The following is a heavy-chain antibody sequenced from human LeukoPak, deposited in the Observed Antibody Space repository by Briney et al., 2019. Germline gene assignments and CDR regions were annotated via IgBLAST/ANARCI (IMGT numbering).Heavy chain of an antibody. Sequence: GASVKVSCKASGYTFTGYYMHWVRQAPGQGLEWMGWINPNSGGTNYAQKFQGRVTMTRDTSISTAYMELSRLRSDDTAVYYCARDRAYDSSGYYRDYWGQRTLVTVSS. J-gene: IGHJ4*02. CDR1: GYTFTGYY. CDR2: INPNSGGT. D-gene: IGHD3-22*01. CDR3: ARDRAYDSSGYYRDY. V-gene: IGHV1-2*02.